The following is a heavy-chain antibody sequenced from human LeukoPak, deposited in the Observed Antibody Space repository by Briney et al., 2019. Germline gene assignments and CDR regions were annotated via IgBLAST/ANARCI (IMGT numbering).Heavy chain of an antibody. V-gene: IGHV4-59*01. D-gene: IGHD6-19*01. CDR3: ARVPGYSSGWYPVD. Sequence: PSGTLSLTCTVSGGSISSYYWSWIRQPPGKGLEWIGYIYYSGSTNYNPSLKSRVTISVDTSKNQFSLKLSSVTAADTAVYYCARVPGYSSGWYPVDWGQGTLVTVSS. J-gene: IGHJ4*02. CDR2: IYYSGST. CDR1: GGSISSYY.